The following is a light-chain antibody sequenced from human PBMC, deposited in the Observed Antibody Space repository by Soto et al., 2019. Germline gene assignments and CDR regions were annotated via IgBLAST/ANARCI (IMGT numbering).Light chain of an antibody. J-gene: IGKJ4*01. V-gene: IGKV4-1*01. Sequence: DIVMTQSPDSLAVSLGERATINCKSSQSLLYSSKSKNYLAWYQQKPGQPPKLLIYWASTRASGVPVRFSGSRPGTGFTLTISSLQAEDVAVYYCQQYYTTPLTFGGGTRVEIK. CDR3: QQYYTTPLT. CDR1: QSLLYSSKSKNY. CDR2: WAS.